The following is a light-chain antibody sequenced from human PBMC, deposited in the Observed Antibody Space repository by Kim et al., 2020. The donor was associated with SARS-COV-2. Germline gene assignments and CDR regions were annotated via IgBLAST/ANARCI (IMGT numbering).Light chain of an antibody. J-gene: IGKJ1*01. CDR2: DAS. CDR3: QQRSNWPPG. V-gene: IGKV3-11*01. CDR1: QSVSGL. Sequence: EIVLTQSPATLSLFPGERATLSCRVSQSVSGLLAWYQQKPGQAPRLFIYDASNRATGIPARFSGSGSETDFTLTISSLEPEDFAVYYCQQRSNWPPGFGQGTKVDIK.